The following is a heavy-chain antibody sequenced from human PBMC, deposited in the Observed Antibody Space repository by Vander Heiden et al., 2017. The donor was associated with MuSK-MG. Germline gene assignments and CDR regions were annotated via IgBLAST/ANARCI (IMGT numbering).Heavy chain of an antibody. J-gene: IGHJ4*02. CDR2: ISGTGGGT. CDR3: AKRHCSGSSCYAFDY. Sequence: EVQLLESGGDLVQPGGSLRLSCAASGFTFTTYDIAWLRQAPGKGLEWVSLISGTGGGTYYPDYVKGRFTASRDTSRNTLYLQMNSLRVEDTAVYYCAKRHCSGSSCYAFDYWGQGTLVTVSS. V-gene: IGHV3-23*01. D-gene: IGHD2-2*01. CDR1: GFTFTTYD.